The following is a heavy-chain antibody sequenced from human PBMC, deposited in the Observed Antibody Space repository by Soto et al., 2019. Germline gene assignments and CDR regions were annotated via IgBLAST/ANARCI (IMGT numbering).Heavy chain of an antibody. CDR3: ARDRPLGATGFDY. J-gene: IGHJ4*02. CDR2: IIPIFGTA. Sequence: ASVKVSCKASGGTFSSYAISWVRQAPGQGLEWMGEIIPIFGTANYAQKFQGRVTITADESTSTAYMELSSLRSEDTAVYYCARDRPLGATGFDYWGQGTLVTVSS. V-gene: IGHV1-69*13. CDR1: GGTFSSYA. D-gene: IGHD1-26*01.